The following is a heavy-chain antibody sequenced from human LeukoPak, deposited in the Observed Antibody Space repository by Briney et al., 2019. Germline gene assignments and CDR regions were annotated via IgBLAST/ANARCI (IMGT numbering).Heavy chain of an antibody. J-gene: IGHJ6*03. CDR3: SRGASEGYYYYYYYMDV. V-gene: IGHV1-8*01. CDR1: GYTFTSYD. CDR2: MNPNSGNT. Sequence: GASVKVSCKASGYTFTSYDINWVRQATGQELEWMGWMNPNSGNTGYAQKFQGRVTMTRNTSISTAYMELSSLRSEDTAVYYCSRGASEGYYYYYYYMDVWGKGTTVTVSS.